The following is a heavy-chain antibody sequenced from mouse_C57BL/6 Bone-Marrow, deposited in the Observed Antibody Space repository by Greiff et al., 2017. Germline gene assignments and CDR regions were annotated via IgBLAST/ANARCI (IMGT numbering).Heavy chain of an antibody. CDR2: IRSKSNNYAT. V-gene: IGHV10-1*01. D-gene: IGHD1-1*01. Sequence: EVQLQESGGGLVQPKGSLQLSCAASGFSFNTYAMNWVRQAPGKGLEWVARIRSKSNNYATYYADSVKDRFTISRDDSESMLYLQMNKLKTEDTAMYYCGRHDNYYGSSYAMDYWGQGTSVTVSA. CDR3: GRHDNYYGSSYAMDY. CDR1: GFSFNTYA. J-gene: IGHJ4*01.